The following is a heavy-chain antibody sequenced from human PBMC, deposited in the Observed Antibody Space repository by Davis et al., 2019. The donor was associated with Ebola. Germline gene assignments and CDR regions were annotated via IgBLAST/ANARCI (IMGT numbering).Heavy chain of an antibody. CDR1: GFTVRTYF. CDR2: IQSGGGT. V-gene: IGHV3-66*02. Sequence: GGSLRLSCAATGFTVRTYFMNWVRQAPGKGLEWVSVIQSGGGTYYADSVKGRFTISRDNSKNTLYLQMNSLRAEDTAVYYCARGYSGNYSPLDYWGQGTLVTVSS. D-gene: IGHD1-26*01. J-gene: IGHJ4*02. CDR3: ARGYSGNYSPLDY.